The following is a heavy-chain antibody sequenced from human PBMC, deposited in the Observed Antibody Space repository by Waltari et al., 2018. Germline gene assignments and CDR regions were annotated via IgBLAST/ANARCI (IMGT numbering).Heavy chain of an antibody. CDR2: INHSGST. V-gene: IGHV4-34*01. CDR3: ARAGRSLTTVTTRWFDP. CDR1: GGSFSGYY. D-gene: IGHD4-17*01. J-gene: IGHJ5*02. Sequence: QVQLQQWGAGLLKPSETLSLTCAVYGGSFSGYYWSWIRQPPGKGLEWIGEINHSGSTNYNPSLKSRVTISVDTSKNQFSRKLSSVTAADTAVYYCARAGRSLTTVTTRWFDPWGQGTLVTVSS.